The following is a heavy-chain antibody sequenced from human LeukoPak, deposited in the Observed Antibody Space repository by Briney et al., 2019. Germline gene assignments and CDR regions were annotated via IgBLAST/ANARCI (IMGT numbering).Heavy chain of an antibody. D-gene: IGHD3-22*01. Sequence: PGRSLMLSCVASGFSFDDYGMWGGRQAPGKGLEGVAGISWTSGRIAYAASVKRRFTISRDNAKNPLYLQMNSLRVEDTAFYYCAKDRYFYHSGSKASWGQGTLVTVSS. CDR3: AKDRYFYHSGSKAS. J-gene: IGHJ5*02. CDR2: ISWTSGRI. V-gene: IGHV3-9*01. CDR1: GFSFDDYG.